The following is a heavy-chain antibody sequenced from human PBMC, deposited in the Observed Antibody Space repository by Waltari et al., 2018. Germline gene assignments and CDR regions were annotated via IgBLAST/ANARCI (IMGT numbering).Heavy chain of an antibody. V-gene: IGHV3-9*01. CDR3: AKAVAGFDAFDI. J-gene: IGHJ3*02. CDR1: GFTFDDYA. D-gene: IGHD6-19*01. Sequence: EVQLVESGGGLVQPGRSLRLSCAASGFTFDDYAMHWVRQAPGKGLVWVSGISWNSGSIGYADSVKGRFTISRDNAKNSLYLQMNSLRAEDTALYYCAKAVAGFDAFDIWGQGTMVTVSS. CDR2: ISWNSGSI.